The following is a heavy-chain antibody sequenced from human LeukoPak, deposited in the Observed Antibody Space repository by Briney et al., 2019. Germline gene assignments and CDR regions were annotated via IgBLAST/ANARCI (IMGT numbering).Heavy chain of an antibody. J-gene: IGHJ4*02. Sequence: ASVKVSCKASGYTFTSYGISWVRQAPGQGLEWMGWISAYNGNTNYAQKLQGRVTMTTGTSTSTAYMELRSLRSDDTAVYYCARGEAYCGGDCPPLDYWGQGTLVTVSS. V-gene: IGHV1-18*01. CDR1: GYTFTSYG. D-gene: IGHD2-21*02. CDR2: ISAYNGNT. CDR3: ARGEAYCGGDCPPLDY.